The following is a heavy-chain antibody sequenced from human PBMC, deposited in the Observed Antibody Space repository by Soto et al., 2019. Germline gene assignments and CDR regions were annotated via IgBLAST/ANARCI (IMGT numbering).Heavy chain of an antibody. D-gene: IGHD2-2*01. CDR3: ARSLAGYQLLSLIYSYYYTDV. J-gene: IGHJ6*03. V-gene: IGHV3-7*01. Sequence: GGSLRLSCAASGFTFRSYWMSWVRQAPGKGLEWVANIKQDGSEKYYVDSVKGRFTISRDNAKNSLYLQMNSLRAEDTAVYYCARSLAGYQLLSLIYSYYYTDVWGKGILVTVSS. CDR2: IKQDGSEK. CDR1: GFTFRSYW.